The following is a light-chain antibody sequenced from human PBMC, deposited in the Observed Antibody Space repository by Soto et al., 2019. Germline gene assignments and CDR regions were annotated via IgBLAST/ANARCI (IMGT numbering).Light chain of an antibody. V-gene: IGLV3-21*02. J-gene: IGLJ3*02. CDR1: NIGSKS. CDR3: PVWDSSSDWV. Sequence: SYELTQPPSVSVAPGQTARITCGGSNIGSKSVHWYQQKPGQAPVLVVDDDSDRPSGIPERFSGSTAGNAATLTISRVEAGEEDDYYCPVWDSSSDWVFGGGTKLTVL. CDR2: DDS.